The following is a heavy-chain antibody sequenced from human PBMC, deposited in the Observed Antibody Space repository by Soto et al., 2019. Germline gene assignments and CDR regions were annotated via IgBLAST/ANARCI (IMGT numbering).Heavy chain of an antibody. CDR3: ARNWNDDPHYGMDV. CDR1: WDSVSSNSAA. CDR2: TYYRSKWYN. Sequence: SQTLSLTCAISWDSVSSNSAAWNWIRQSPSRGLEWLGRTYYRSKWYNDYAVSVKSRITINPDTSKNQFSLQLNSVTPEETAVYYCARNWNDDPHYGMDVCGQGTTVTVSS. J-gene: IGHJ6*02. V-gene: IGHV6-1*01. D-gene: IGHD1-1*01.